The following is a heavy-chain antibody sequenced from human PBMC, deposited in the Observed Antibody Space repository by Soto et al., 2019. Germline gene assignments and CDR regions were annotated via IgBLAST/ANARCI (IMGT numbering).Heavy chain of an antibody. D-gene: IGHD3-10*01. CDR3: AKGSWVHHGSEGGNWLDP. J-gene: IGHJ5*02. Sequence: EVQLLESGGGLVQPGGSLRLSCAASGVTFSNFAMNWVRQAPGKGLEWVSGISHSGTSTYYADSVKGRFTISRDNSKNTLYRQMNSLRAEDTAVYYCAKGSWVHHGSEGGNWLDPWGQGTLVTVSS. CDR2: ISHSGTST. V-gene: IGHV3-23*01. CDR1: GVTFSNFA.